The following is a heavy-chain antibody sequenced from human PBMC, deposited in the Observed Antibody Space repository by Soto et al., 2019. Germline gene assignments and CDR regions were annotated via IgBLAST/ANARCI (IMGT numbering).Heavy chain of an antibody. J-gene: IGHJ4*02. V-gene: IGHV4-39*02. CDR2: IYYSETT. Sequence: SETLSLTYTVSGGYIRGSSYYWGWINQPPGKGLEWIGSIYYSETTYYADSVRGRFTISSDKSKNTLYFQLSSLRIEDTAVYYCTRDGRGLGRLSLFEYWGQGVLVTGSS. D-gene: IGHD2-21*02. CDR3: TRDGRGLGRLSLFEY. CDR1: GGYIRGSSYY.